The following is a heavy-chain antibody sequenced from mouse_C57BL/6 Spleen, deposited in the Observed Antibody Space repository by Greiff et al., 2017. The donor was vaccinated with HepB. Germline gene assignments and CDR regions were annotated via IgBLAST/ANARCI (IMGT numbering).Heavy chain of an antibody. Sequence: EVNLVESGGGLVQPGGSLSLSCAASGFTFTDYYMSWVRQPPGKALEWLGFIRNKANGYTTEYSASVKGRFTISRDNSQSILYLQMNALRAEDSATYYCARYPTVVGGWYFDVWGTGTTVTVSS. D-gene: IGHD1-1*01. CDR3: ARYPTVVGGWYFDV. V-gene: IGHV7-3*01. CDR1: GFTFTDYY. CDR2: IRNKANGYTT. J-gene: IGHJ1*03.